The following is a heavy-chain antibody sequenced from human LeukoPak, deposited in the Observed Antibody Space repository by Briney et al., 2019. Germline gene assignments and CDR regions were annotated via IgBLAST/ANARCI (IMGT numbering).Heavy chain of an antibody. CDR2: INHSGST. CDR3: ARTIVATIHNFDY. V-gene: IGHV4-34*01. D-gene: IGHD5-12*01. CDR1: GGSFSGYY. J-gene: IGHJ4*02. Sequence: SETLSLTCAVYGGSFSGYYWSWIRQPPGKGLEWIGEINHSGSTNYSPSLKSRVTISVDTSKNQFSLKLSSVTAADTAVYYCARTIVATIHNFDYWGQGTLVTVSS.